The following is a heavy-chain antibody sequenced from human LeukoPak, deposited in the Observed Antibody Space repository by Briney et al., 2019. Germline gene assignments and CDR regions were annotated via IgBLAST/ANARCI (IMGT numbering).Heavy chain of an antibody. D-gene: IGHD1-26*01. CDR2: ISKDGSYE. CDR3: AKEGLAAVGATIDY. J-gene: IGHJ4*02. Sequence: SGGSLRLSCAVSGFTFSSHAMHWVRQAPGKGLEWVAAISKDGSYEKYADSVKGRFTISRDNSKNTLYLQMNSLRAEDTAVYYCAKEGLAAVGATIDYWGQGTLVTVSS. CDR1: GFTFSSHA. V-gene: IGHV3-30-3*02.